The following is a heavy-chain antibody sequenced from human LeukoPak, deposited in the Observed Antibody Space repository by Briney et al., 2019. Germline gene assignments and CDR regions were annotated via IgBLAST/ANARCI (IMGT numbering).Heavy chain of an antibody. J-gene: IGHJ2*01. D-gene: IGHD7-27*01. Sequence: SETLSLTCTVSGGSVRSSSYYWGWIRQPPGKGLEWIGYIYYSGSTNYNPSLKSRLTMSVDTSKNQFSLKLSSVTAADTAVYYCARFRLLGTGLADWYFDLWGRGTLVTVSS. CDR2: IYYSGST. CDR3: ARFRLLGTGLADWYFDL. V-gene: IGHV4-61*05. CDR1: GGSVRSSSYY.